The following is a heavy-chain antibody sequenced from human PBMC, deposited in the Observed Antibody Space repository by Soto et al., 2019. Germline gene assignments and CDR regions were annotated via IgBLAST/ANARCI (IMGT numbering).Heavy chain of an antibody. D-gene: IGHD3-16*02. V-gene: IGHV3-7*01. CDR1: GFTFSSYW. J-gene: IGHJ4*02. Sequence: PGGSLRLSCAASGFTFSSYWMSWVRQAPGKGLEWVANIKQDGSEKYYVDSVKGRFTISRDNAKNSLYLQMNSLRAEDTAVYYCARTQTFGGVIVTFYYFDYWGQGTLVTVSS. CDR3: ARTQTFGGVIVTFYYFDY. CDR2: IKQDGSEK.